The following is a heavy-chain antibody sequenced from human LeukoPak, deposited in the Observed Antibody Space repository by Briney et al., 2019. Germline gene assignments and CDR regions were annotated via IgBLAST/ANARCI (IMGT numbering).Heavy chain of an antibody. CDR2: ISAYNGNT. V-gene: IGHV1-18*01. Sequence: GASVKVSCKASGYTFTSYGISWVRQAPGQGLEWMGWISAYNGNTNYAQKLQGRVTMTTDTSTSTAYMELRSLRSDDTAVYYCARDLRSEPKTLRIPAASYYFDYWGQGTLVTVSS. CDR1: GYTFTSYG. CDR3: ARDLRSEPKTLRIPAASYYFDY. J-gene: IGHJ4*02. D-gene: IGHD2-2*01.